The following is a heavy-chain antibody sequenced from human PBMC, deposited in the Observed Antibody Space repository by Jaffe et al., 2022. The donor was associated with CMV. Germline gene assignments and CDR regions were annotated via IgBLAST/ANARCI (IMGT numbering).Heavy chain of an antibody. Sequence: QVQLVQSGAEVKKPGSSVKVSCKASGGTFSSYAISWVRQAPGQGLEWMGRIIPILGIANYAQKFQGRVTITADKSTSTAYMELSSLRSEDTAVYYCARSPGVTIFGVVIMGPLDVWGKGTTVTVSS. V-gene: IGHV1-69*09. CDR1: GGTFSSYA. D-gene: IGHD3-3*01. CDR3: ARSPGVTIFGVVIMGPLDV. J-gene: IGHJ6*04. CDR2: IIPILGIA.